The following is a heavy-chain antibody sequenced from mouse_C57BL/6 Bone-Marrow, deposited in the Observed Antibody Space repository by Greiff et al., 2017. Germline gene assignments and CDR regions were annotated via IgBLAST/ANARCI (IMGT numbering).Heavy chain of an antibody. V-gene: IGHV1-85*01. J-gene: IGHJ4*01. CDR1: GYTFTSYE. CDR2: INPRDGST. CDR3: ARSRAPYAMDY. Sequence: VQLQQSGPELVKPGASVKLSCKASGYTFTSYEINWVKQRPGQGLEWIGWINPRDGSTKYNEKFKGKATLTVDTSSSTAYMELHSLTSEDSAVYFCARSRAPYAMDYWGQGTSVTVSS.